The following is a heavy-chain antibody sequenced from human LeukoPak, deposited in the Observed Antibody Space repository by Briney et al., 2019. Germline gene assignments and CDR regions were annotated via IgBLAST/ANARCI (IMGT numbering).Heavy chain of an antibody. CDR1: GGSISSSSYY. J-gene: IGHJ3*02. D-gene: IGHD3-10*01. CDR3: ARGRGEAFDI. Sequence: PSETLSLTCTVSGGSISSSSYYWGWIRQPPGKGLEWIGSIYYSGSTYYNPSLKSRVTISVDTSKNQFSLKLSSVTAADTAVYYCARGRGEAFDIWGQGTMVTVSS. V-gene: IGHV4-39*01. CDR2: IYYSGST.